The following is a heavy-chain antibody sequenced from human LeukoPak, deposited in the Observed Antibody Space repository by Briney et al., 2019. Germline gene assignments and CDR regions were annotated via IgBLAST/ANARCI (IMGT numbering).Heavy chain of an antibody. D-gene: IGHD1-14*01. CDR3: ARDDRYPLDY. CDR1: GFTFNNYY. Sequence: GGSLRLSCAASGFTFNNYYMSWIRQAPGKGLEWISYISSTVSTTYYADSVKGRFTISRDNAKNSLYLQMNSLRAEDTAVYYCARDDRYPLDYWGQGTLVTVSS. J-gene: IGHJ4*02. V-gene: IGHV3-11*04. CDR2: ISSTVSTT.